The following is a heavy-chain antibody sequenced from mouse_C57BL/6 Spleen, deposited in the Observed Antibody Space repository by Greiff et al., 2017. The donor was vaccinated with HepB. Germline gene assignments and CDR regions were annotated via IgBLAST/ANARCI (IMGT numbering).Heavy chain of an antibody. CDR3: ARLGSSYSGYAMDY. CDR1: GYTFTSYW. D-gene: IGHD3-1*01. J-gene: IGHJ4*01. V-gene: IGHV1-52*01. CDR2: IDPSDSET. Sequence: VQLQQSGAELVRPGSSVKLSCKASGYTFTSYWMHWVKQRPIQGLEWIGNIDPSDSETHYNQKFKDKATLTVDKSSSTAYMQLSSLTSEDSAVYYCARLGSSYSGYAMDYWGQGTSVTVAS.